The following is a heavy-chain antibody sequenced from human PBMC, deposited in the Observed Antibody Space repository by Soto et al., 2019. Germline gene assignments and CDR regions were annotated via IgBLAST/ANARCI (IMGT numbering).Heavy chain of an antibody. Sequence: QVQLQESGPGLVKPSQTLSLTCTVSGRSITSGDYFWSWIRQSSGKGLEWIGNIHNSGNTYHNPSRKRRVSISIDTSKNQLSLQLTSVTAADTAVYYCVRAGRWRPFDDWGHGTLVTVSS. D-gene: IGHD3-3*01. CDR3: VRAGRWRPFDD. V-gene: IGHV4-30-4*01. J-gene: IGHJ4*01. CDR1: GRSITSGDYF. CDR2: IHNSGNT.